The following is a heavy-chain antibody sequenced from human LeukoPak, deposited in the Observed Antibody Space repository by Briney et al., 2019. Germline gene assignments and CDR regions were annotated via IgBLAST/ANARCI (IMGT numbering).Heavy chain of an antibody. CDR3: ARGSVNDFWSGYWLDY. CDR1: GYTFTGYY. Sequence: GASVKVSCKASGYTFTGYYMHWVRQAPGQGLEWMGWINPNSGGTNYAQKFQGRVTMTRDTSISTAYMELSRLRSDDTAVYYCARGSVNDFWSGYWLDYWGQGTLVTVSS. CDR2: INPNSGGT. J-gene: IGHJ4*02. D-gene: IGHD3-3*01. V-gene: IGHV1-2*02.